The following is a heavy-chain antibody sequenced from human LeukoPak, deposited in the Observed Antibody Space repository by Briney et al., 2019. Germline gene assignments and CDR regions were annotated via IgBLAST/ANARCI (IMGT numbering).Heavy chain of an antibody. CDR2: INPSSGGT. CDR1: GYTFTGYY. Sequence: ASVKVSCKASGYTFTGYYMHWVRQAPGQGLEWMGRINPSSGGTNYAQKFQGRVTMTRDTSISTAYMELSRLRSDDTAVYYCARDNQWLPTFDAFDIWGQGTMVTVSS. CDR3: ARDNQWLPTFDAFDI. J-gene: IGHJ3*02. V-gene: IGHV1-2*06. D-gene: IGHD6-19*01.